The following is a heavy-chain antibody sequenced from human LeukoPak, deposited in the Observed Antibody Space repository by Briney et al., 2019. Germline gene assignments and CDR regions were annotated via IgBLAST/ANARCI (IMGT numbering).Heavy chain of an antibody. Sequence: PGGSLRLSCQGSGYRFTSYWIGWVRQMPGRGLEWVGIIYPGDSDTRYSPSFQGQVTISADKSMNTVYLQWSSLTASDTAMFFCARAGRYGATETNYFDYWGQGTLVTVSS. D-gene: IGHD4/OR15-4a*01. CDR3: ARAGRYGATETNYFDY. CDR1: GYRFTSYW. V-gene: IGHV5-51*01. J-gene: IGHJ4*02. CDR2: IYPGDSDT.